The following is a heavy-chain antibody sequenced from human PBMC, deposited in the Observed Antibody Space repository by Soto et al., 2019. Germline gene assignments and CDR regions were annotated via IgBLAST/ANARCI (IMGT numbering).Heavy chain of an antibody. Sequence: QVQLQESGPGLVKPSQTLSLTCTVSDDSISSGGYYWSWIRQHPGKGLEWIGYIYYSGSTYYNPSLKSRVIISVDTSKNQFSLKLSSVTAADTAAYYCARGSTVAAILFDYWGQGTLVTVSS. D-gene: IGHD2-15*01. CDR2: IYYSGST. CDR1: DDSISSGGYY. J-gene: IGHJ4*02. CDR3: ARGSTVAAILFDY. V-gene: IGHV4-31*03.